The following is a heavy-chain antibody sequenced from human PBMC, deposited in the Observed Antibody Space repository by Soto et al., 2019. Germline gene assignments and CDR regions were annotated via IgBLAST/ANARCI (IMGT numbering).Heavy chain of an antibody. J-gene: IGHJ5*02. CDR3: ARRMVRGVINNDSWFDP. Sequence: SETLSLTCAFSGGSISSGGYSLSWIRQPPGKGLEWIGYIYHSGSTYYNPSLKSRVTISVDRSKNQFSLKLSSVTAADTAVYYCARRMVRGVINNDSWFDPWGQGTLVTVSS. V-gene: IGHV4-30-2*01. D-gene: IGHD3-10*01. CDR2: IYHSGST. CDR1: GGSISSGGYS.